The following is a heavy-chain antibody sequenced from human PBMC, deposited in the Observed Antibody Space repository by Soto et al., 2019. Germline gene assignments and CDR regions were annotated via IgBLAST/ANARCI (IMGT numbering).Heavy chain of an antibody. CDR1: GYTFTGYY. Sequence: PSVNVSCKSSGYTFTGYYIHWVRQAPGQGLEWMGWINPNSGGTNYAQKFQGRVTMTRDTSISTAYMELSRLRSDDTAVYYCARGKGIAPGLGFDPWGQGTLVTVSS. CDR3: ARGKGIAPGLGFDP. V-gene: IGHV1-2*02. CDR2: INPNSGGT. J-gene: IGHJ5*02. D-gene: IGHD6-13*01.